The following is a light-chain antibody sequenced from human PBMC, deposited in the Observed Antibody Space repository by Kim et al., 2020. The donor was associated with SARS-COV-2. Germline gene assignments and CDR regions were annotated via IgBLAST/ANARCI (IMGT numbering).Light chain of an antibody. CDR1: SSYVGGYNY. V-gene: IGLV2-14*03. J-gene: IGLJ1*01. CDR2: DVS. Sequence: QSALTQPASVSGSPGQSITISCTGTSSYVGGYNYVSWYQQYPGKAPKLMIYDVSKRPSGVSNRFSGSKSGNTASLTISGLQAEDEADYYCSSYRSSGYVFGTGTKVTVL. CDR3: SSYRSSGYV.